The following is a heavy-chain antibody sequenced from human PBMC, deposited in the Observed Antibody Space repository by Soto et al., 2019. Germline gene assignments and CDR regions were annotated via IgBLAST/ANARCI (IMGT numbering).Heavy chain of an antibody. J-gene: IGHJ4*02. V-gene: IGHV4-59*08. CDR3: ARKSGNWNYIDY. CDR1: GDSISGYF. CDR2: MYSSGST. Sequence: QVQLQESGPGLVKPSETLSLSCSVSGDSISGYFWTWIRQPPGKGLEWIGYMYSSGSTNYNPSLRSRVTMSVDTSKNQFSLNLSSETAADTAVYYCARKSGNWNYIDYWGQGTLVTVSS. D-gene: IGHD1-20*01.